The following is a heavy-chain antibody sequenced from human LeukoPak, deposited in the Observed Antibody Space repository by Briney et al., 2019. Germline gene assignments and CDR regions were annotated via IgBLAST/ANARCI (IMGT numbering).Heavy chain of an antibody. CDR1: GFTFSSHG. V-gene: IGHV3-30*18. Sequence: GGYLRLSCAASGFTFSSHGMHWVRQAPGKGLEWVALISYDGSSKYYADSVKGRFTISRDNSKSTLYLQMNSLRAEDTAVYYCAKDRSSGWTFDYWGQGTLVTVSS. CDR2: ISYDGSSK. J-gene: IGHJ4*02. D-gene: IGHD6-25*01. CDR3: AKDRSSGWTFDY.